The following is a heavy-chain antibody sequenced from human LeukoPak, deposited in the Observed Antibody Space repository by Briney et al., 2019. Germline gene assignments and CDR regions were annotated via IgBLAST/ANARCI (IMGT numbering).Heavy chain of an antibody. V-gene: IGHV3-9*01. CDR3: AKSQLQYYYYYGMDV. CDR1: GFTFDDYA. J-gene: IGHJ6*02. D-gene: IGHD1-7*01. Sequence: GRSLRLSCAASGFTFDDYAMHWVRQAPGKGLEWVSGISWNSGSIGYADSVKGRFTISRDNAKNSLYLQMNSLRTEDTALYYCAKSQLQYYYYYGMDVWGQGTTVTVSS. CDR2: ISWNSGSI.